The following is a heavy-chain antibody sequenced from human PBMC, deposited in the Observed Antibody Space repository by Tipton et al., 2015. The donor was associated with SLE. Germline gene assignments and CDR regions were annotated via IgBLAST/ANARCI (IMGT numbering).Heavy chain of an antibody. V-gene: IGHV3-48*03. CDR3: ARGPAMTTDYYYMDV. J-gene: IGHJ6*03. CDR1: GLTFSSYE. CDR2: ISSSGSTI. D-gene: IGHD4-11*01. Sequence: SLRLSCAASGLTFSSYEMNWVRQAPGKGLEWVSYISSSGSTIYYADSVKGRFTISRDNAKNSLYLQMNSLRAEDTAVYYCARGPAMTTDYYYMDVWGKGTTVIVPS.